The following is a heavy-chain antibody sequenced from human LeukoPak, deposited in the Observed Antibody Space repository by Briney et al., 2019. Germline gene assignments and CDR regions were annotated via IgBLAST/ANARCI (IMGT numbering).Heavy chain of an antibody. V-gene: IGHV3-64D*08. J-gene: IGHJ4*02. Sequence: PGGSLRLSCAASGFTFSSYAMHWVRQAPGKGLEYVSAISRNGGSTYYANSVKGRFTISRDNSKNTLYLQMSSLRSEDTAVYYCVKNGVYTSGWYGGYFDSWGQGTLVTVSS. CDR3: VKNGVYTSGWYGGYFDS. CDR1: GFTFSSYA. CDR2: ISRNGGST. D-gene: IGHD6-19*01.